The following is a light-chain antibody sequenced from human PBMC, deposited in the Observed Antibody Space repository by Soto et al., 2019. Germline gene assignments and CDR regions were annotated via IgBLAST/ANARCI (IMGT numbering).Light chain of an antibody. CDR3: QQYNNWPRT. CDR1: QSVSSN. CDR2: GAS. V-gene: IGKV3-15*01. J-gene: IGKJ1*01. Sequence: EIVMTQSPATLSVSPGERATLSCRASQSVSSNLAWYQQKPGQAPRRLIYGASTRATGIPARFSGSGSGTEFTPTVSSLQAEDCAVYYCQQYNNWPRTFGQGTKVDI.